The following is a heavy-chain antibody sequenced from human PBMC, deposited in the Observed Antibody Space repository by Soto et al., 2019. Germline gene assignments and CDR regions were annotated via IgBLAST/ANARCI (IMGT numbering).Heavy chain of an antibody. CDR3: ARDHFIIDYYDTSGYLYYFDY. D-gene: IGHD3-22*01. CDR2: ISPYNFNT. V-gene: IGHV1-18*01. CDR1: GYTFTSYG. Sequence: ASVKVSCKVSGYTFTSYGISWVRQAPGQGLEWMAWISPYNFNTNYAQKFQDRISMTTDASSSTVYMELRSLRSDDTAVYYCARDHFIIDYYDTSGYLYYFDYWGQGTLVTVSS. J-gene: IGHJ4*02.